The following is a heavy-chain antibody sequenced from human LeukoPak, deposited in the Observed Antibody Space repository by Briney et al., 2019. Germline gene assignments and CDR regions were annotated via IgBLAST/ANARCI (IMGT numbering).Heavy chain of an antibody. CDR2: IYYTGST. V-gene: IGHV4-39*01. J-gene: IGHJ6*03. CDR3: ARVSGQFYFYYYMDV. CDR1: GGSIRSSSYY. Sequence: SETLSLTCTVSGGSIRSSSYYWGWIRQPPGKGLEWIGSIYYTGSTYYNPSLKSRVTISVDTSKNQFSLRLSSVTAADTAVYYCARVSGQFYFYYYMDVWGKGTTVTVSS. D-gene: IGHD6-19*01.